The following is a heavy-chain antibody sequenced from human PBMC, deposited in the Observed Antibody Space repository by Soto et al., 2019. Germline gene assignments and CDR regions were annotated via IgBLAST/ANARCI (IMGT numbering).Heavy chain of an antibody. Sequence: QVQLVESGGGVVQPGRSLRLSCAASGFTFSSYGMHWVRQAPGKGLEWVAVIWYDGSNKYYADSVKGRFTISRDNSKNTLYLQMTSLRAEDTAVYYCARALHGPQANWFDPWGQGTLVTVSS. J-gene: IGHJ5*02. CDR2: IWYDGSNK. CDR1: GFTFSSYG. V-gene: IGHV3-33*01. CDR3: ARALHGPQANWFDP. D-gene: IGHD2-8*01.